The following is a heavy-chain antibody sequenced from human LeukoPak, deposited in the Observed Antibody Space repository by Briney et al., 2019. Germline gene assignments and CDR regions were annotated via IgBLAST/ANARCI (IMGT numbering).Heavy chain of an antibody. CDR3: ARMYYDFWSGYSTFDP. CDR1: GYTFTSYG. V-gene: IGHV1-18*01. CDR2: ISAYNGNT. D-gene: IGHD3-3*01. Sequence: ASVKVSCKASGYTFTSYGISWVRQAPGQGLEWMGWISAYNGNTNYAQKLQGRVTMTTDTSTSTAYMELRSLRSADTAVYYCARMYYDFWSGYSTFDPWGQGTLVTVSS. J-gene: IGHJ5*02.